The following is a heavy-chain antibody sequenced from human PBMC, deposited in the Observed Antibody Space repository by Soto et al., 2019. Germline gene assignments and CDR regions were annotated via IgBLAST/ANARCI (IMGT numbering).Heavy chain of an antibody. D-gene: IGHD3-22*01. CDR2: ISYDGSNK. V-gene: IGHV3-30*03. Sequence: LRLSCAASGFTFISYGMHCVRQAPGKGLEGLAVISYDGSNKYYADSXKGRFTISXDNSNNTLYLQXNSLRXSDTAVYYCARHKYHSSGRSAYCGQGTLVTVS. CDR3: ARHKYHSSGRSAY. CDR1: GFTFISYG. J-gene: IGHJ4*02.